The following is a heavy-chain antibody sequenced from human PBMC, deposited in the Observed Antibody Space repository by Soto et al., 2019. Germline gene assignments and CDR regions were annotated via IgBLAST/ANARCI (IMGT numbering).Heavy chain of an antibody. Sequence: SETLSLTCTVSGGSISSSSYYWGWIRQPPGKGLEWIGSIYYSGSTYYNPSLKSRVTISVDTSKNQFSLKLSSVTAADTAVYYCARLDSKGLAFDPWGQGTLVTSPQ. CDR3: ARLDSKGLAFDP. CDR2: IYYSGST. D-gene: IGHD3-22*01. V-gene: IGHV4-39*01. CDR1: GGSISSSSYY. J-gene: IGHJ5*02.